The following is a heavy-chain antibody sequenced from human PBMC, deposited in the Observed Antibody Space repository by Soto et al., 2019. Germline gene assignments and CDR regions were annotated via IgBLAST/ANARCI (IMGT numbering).Heavy chain of an antibody. CDR3: ATDLAMVTPPPPWDV. V-gene: IGHV1-24*01. Sequence: ASVKVSCKVSGNTLTELSMHWVRQAPGKGLEWMGGFDREDGETIYAQKFQGRVTMTEDTTTNTAYMELSSLRSEDTAVYFCATDLAMVTPPPPWDVWGQGTTVTVSS. D-gene: IGHD2-21*02. J-gene: IGHJ6*02. CDR2: FDREDGET. CDR1: GNTLTELS.